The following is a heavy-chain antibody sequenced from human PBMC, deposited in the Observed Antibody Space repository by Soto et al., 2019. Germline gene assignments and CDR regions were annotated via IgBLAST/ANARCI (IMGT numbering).Heavy chain of an antibody. Sequence: PSETLSLTCTVSGGSISSGYYYWSWIRQPPGKGLEWIGYIYYSGSTNYNPSLKSRVTISVDTSKNQFSLKLSSVTAADTAVYYCARLSIGVLGDLYYMDVWGKGTTVTVSS. CDR1: GGSISSGYYY. CDR2: IYYSGST. CDR3: ARLSIGVLGDLYYMDV. J-gene: IGHJ6*03. V-gene: IGHV4-61*01. D-gene: IGHD2-8*02.